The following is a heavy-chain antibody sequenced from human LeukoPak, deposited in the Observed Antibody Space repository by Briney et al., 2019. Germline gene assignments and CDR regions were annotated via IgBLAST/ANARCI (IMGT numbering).Heavy chain of an antibody. V-gene: IGHV1-69*04. D-gene: IGHD2-2*01. CDR3: ARATSYRNDY. J-gene: IGHJ4*02. CDR1: GGTFSSYA. CDR2: IIPILGIT. Sequence: SVTVSCKASGGTFSSYAISWVRQAPGQGLEWMGRIIPILGITNYAQKFQGRVTITADKSTSTAYMELSSLRSEDTAVYYCARATSYRNDYWGQGTLVTVSS.